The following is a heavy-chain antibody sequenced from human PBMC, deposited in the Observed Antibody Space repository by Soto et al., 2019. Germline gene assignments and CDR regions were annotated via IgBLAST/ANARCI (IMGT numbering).Heavy chain of an antibody. J-gene: IGHJ6*02. CDR2: MNPNSGNT. CDR1: GYTFTSYD. CDR3: ARVKSYYDSSGYYYYYYYGMDV. Sequence: ASVKVSCKASGYTFTSYDINWVRQATGQGLEWMGWMNPNSGNTGYAQKFQGRVTMTRNTSISTAYMELSSLRSEDTAVYYCARVKSYYDSSGYYYYYYYGMDVWGQGTTVTV. V-gene: IGHV1-8*01. D-gene: IGHD3-22*01.